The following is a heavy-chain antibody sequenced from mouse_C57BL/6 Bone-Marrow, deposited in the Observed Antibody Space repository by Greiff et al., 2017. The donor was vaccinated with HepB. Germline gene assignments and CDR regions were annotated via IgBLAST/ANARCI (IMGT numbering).Heavy chain of an antibody. CDR2: IDPENGDT. V-gene: IGHV14-4*01. J-gene: IGHJ2*01. Sequence: EVKVVESGAELVRPGASVKLSCTASGFNIKDDYMHWVKQRPEQGLEWIGWIDPENGDTEYASKFQGKATITADTSSNTAYLQLSSLTSEDTAVYYCTTKEKRVDYWGQGTTLTVSS. CDR1: GFNIKDDY. CDR3: TTKEKRVDY.